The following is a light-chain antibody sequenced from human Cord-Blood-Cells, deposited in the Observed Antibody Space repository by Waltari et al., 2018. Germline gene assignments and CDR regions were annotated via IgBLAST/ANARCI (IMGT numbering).Light chain of an antibody. CDR2: YKSDSDK. CDR3: MIWHSSAWV. V-gene: IGLV5-45*01. J-gene: IGLJ3*02. Sequence: QAVLTQPASLSASPRASASLTCTLRSGINVGTYRIYWYQQKPGSPPQYLLRYKSDSDKQQCSGFPSRFSGSKDASANAGILLISGLQSEDEADYYCMIWHSSAWVFGGGTKLTVL. CDR1: SGINVGTYR.